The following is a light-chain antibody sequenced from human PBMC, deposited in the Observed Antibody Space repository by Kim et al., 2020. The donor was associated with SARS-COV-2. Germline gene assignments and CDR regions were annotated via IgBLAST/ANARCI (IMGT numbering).Light chain of an antibody. V-gene: IGLV1-51*01. Sequence: QKVTVSCSGSASNIGNNYVSWYEQLPGTAPKLLIYDTNKRPSGIPDRFSGSKSGTSATLGITELQTGDEADYYCGAWDSSLSVVVFGGGTQLTVL. J-gene: IGLJ2*01. CDR1: ASNIGNNY. CDR3: GAWDSSLSVVV. CDR2: DTN.